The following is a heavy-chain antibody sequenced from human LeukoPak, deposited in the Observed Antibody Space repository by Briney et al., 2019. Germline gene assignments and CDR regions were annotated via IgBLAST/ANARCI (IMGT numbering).Heavy chain of an antibody. CDR3: ASLPYYYGPGIFDY. V-gene: IGHV3-30*01. CDR2: ISYDGSNK. D-gene: IGHD3-10*01. J-gene: IGHJ4*02. CDR1: GFTFSSYA. Sequence: GGSLRLSCAASGFTFSSYAMHWVRQAPGKGLEWVAVISYDGSNKYYADSVKGRFTISRDNSKNTLYLQMNSLRAEDTAVYYCASLPYYYGPGIFDYWGQGTLVTVSS.